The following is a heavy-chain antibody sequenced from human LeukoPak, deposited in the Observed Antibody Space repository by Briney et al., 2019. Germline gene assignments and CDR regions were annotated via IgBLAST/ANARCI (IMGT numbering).Heavy chain of an antibody. V-gene: IGHV3-7*01. Sequence: GGSLRLSCAASGFTFTHYWMCCVRQAPGKGLEWVANIHQGGSEQYYLDSVEGRFTISRDNAKNSLYLQMDNLRAEDTAVYYCSNGIYSSSYWGRGTLVTVSS. D-gene: IGHD6-6*01. J-gene: IGHJ4*02. CDR1: GFTFTHYW. CDR2: IHQGGSEQ. CDR3: SNGIYSSSY.